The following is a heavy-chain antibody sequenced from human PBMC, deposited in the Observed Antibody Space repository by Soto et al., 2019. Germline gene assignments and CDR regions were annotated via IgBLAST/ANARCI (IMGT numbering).Heavy chain of an antibody. CDR2: VYYSGTT. CDR1: GGSINSRTFW. CDR3: ARTTAVPNTLRSRYFFDY. J-gene: IGHJ4*02. D-gene: IGHD4-17*01. V-gene: IGHV4-61*05. Sequence: TSETMSLTCSVSGGSINSRTFWWAWIRQPPGKGLEWIGYVYYSGTTNYNPSLKSRVTISVDLSKNQFSLRLSSVTTADTALYYCARTTAVPNTLRSRYFFDYWGQGTLVTVSS.